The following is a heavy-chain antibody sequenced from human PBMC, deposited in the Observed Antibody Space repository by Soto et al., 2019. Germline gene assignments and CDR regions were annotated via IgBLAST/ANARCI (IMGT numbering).Heavy chain of an antibody. CDR2: ISYDGSNK. D-gene: IGHD2-21*02. CDR1: GFTFSSYA. V-gene: IGHV3-30-3*01. CDR3: ARDWGVVTATNYFDY. Sequence: QVQLVESGGGVVQPGRSLRLSCAASGFTFSSYAMHWVRQAPGKGLEWVAVISYDGSNKYYADSVKGRFTISGDNSKNTLYLQMNSLRAEDTAVYYCARDWGVVTATNYFDYWGQGTLVTVSS. J-gene: IGHJ4*02.